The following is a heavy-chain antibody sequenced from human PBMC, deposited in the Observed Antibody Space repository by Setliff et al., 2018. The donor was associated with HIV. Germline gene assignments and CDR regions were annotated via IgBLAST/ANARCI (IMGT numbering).Heavy chain of an antibody. J-gene: IGHJ4*02. CDR3: ARHDPEETLSFGDLSSLANFDS. CDR1: GGSFGGYY. D-gene: IGHD3-10*01. V-gene: IGHV4-34*01. Sequence: PSETLSLTCAVYGGSFGGYYWSWIRQSPGKGLDWIGEINHSGSTNYSPSLKSRVTISVDTSKNQFSLKVTSVTAADTAIYYCARHDPEETLSFGDLSSLANFDSWGQGTLVTVSS. CDR2: INHSGST.